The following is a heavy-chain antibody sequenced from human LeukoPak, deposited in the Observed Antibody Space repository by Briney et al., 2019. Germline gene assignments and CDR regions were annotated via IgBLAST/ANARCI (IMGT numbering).Heavy chain of an antibody. J-gene: IGHJ6*03. V-gene: IGHV4-61*09. Sequence: PSDTLSLPCTLSSHPHRMGSYLGPSVCQPAGEGLERVGHIYTRGSTYYNPSLKSRVTISVDTSKNQFLLKLSSVTAADTAVYYCVRVLGDYYYMVVWGKGTTVTVSS. CDR2: IYTRGST. CDR3: VRVLGDYYYMVV. CDR1: SHPHRMGSYL.